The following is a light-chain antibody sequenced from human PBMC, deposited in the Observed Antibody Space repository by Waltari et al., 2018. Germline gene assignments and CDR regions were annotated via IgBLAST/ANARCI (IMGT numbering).Light chain of an antibody. CDR2: DAS. V-gene: IGKV3-11*01. J-gene: IGKJ3*01. CDR3: QQYLSIPLT. CDR1: QAVSNY. Sequence: EIVLTQSPGTLSVSPGETATLSCRASQAVSNYLGWYQQKPGQPPRLLINDASNRAPGVPATFSGSGSGTDFTLTISSLQAEDVAVYYCQQYLSIPLTFGPGTKVDIK.